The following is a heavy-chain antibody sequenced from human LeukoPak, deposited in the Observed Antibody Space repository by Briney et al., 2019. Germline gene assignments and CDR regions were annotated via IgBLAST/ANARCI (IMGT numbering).Heavy chain of an antibody. CDR2: IYYSGST. J-gene: IGHJ4*02. D-gene: IGHD2-2*01. CDR3: AREGIVVVPAYYFDY. V-gene: IGHV4-39*07. CDR1: GGSISSSSYY. Sequence: SETLSLTCTVSGGSISSSSYYWGWIRQPPGKGLEWIGSIYYSGSTYYNPSLKSRVTISVDTSKNQFSLKLSSVTAADTAVYYCAREGIVVVPAYYFDYWGQGTLVTVSS.